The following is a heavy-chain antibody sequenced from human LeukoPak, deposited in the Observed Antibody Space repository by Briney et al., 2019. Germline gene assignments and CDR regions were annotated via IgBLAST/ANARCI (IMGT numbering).Heavy chain of an antibody. Sequence: GASVKVSCKVSGYTLTELSMHWVRQAPGKGLEWMGGSDPEVGKTIYAQKFQGRVTMTEDTSTDTAYMELSSLRSEDTAVYYCATRYCSGGSCPNYYYYYINVWGKGTTVTISS. CDR3: ATRYCSGGSCPNYYYYYINV. CDR2: SDPEVGKT. CDR1: GYTLTELS. V-gene: IGHV1-24*01. J-gene: IGHJ6*03. D-gene: IGHD2-15*01.